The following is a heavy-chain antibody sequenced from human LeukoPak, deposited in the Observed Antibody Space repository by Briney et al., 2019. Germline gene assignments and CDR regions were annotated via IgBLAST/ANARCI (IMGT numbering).Heavy chain of an antibody. D-gene: IGHD6-6*01. CDR1: GYTFPSYF. CDR3: ARTAARRFDY. Sequence: ASVKVSCKASGYTFPSYFMHWVRQAPGQGLEWMGILNPTGGSTTYAQKFQGRVTMTRDTSTSTVYMELSSLRSDDTAVYYCARTAARRFDYWGQGTLVTVSS. J-gene: IGHJ4*02. CDR2: LNPTGGST. V-gene: IGHV1-46*01.